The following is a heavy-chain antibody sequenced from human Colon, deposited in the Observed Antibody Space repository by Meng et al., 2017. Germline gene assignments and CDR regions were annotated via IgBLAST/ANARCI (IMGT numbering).Heavy chain of an antibody. CDR3: ARYYSTSRGGRMDY. Sequence: GGSLRLSCAASGFTFSSYWMSWVRQAPGKGREWVASIKPDGRENYNVDSVKGRFTISRDNAKNSVHLQMKTLRAEDTAVYYCARYYSTSRGGRMDYWGQGILVTVSS. D-gene: IGHD4-11*01. V-gene: IGHV3-7*01. CDR2: IKPDGREN. CDR1: GFTFSSYW. J-gene: IGHJ4*02.